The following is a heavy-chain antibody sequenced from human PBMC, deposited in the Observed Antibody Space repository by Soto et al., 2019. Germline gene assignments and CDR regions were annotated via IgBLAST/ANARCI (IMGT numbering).Heavy chain of an antibody. CDR1: GDSVSSNSAA. CDR2: TYYRSKWYN. D-gene: IGHD5-18*01. Sequence: PSQTLSLTCAISGDSVSSNSAAWNWTKQSPSRGLEWLGRTYYRSKWYNDYAVSVKSRITINPDTSQNQFSLQLNSVTPEDTDVYYCARDTQYSYGIDYWGQGTLVTVSS. V-gene: IGHV6-1*01. J-gene: IGHJ4*02. CDR3: ARDTQYSYGIDY.